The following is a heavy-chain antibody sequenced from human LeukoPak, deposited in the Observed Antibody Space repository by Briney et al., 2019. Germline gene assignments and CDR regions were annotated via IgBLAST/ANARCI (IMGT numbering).Heavy chain of an antibody. CDR3: AREGDNYGNWFDP. CDR2: INHSGST. D-gene: IGHD5-18*01. CDR1: GGSFSGYY. V-gene: IGHV4-34*01. Sequence: PSETLSLTCAVYGGSFSGYYWSWIRQPPGKGLEWIGEINHSGSTNYNPSLKSRVTISLHTSKNQFSLKLSSVTTADTAVYYCAREGDNYGNWFDPWGQGALVTVSS. J-gene: IGHJ5*02.